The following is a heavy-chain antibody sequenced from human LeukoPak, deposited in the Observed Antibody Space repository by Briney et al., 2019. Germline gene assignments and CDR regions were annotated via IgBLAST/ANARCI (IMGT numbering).Heavy chain of an antibody. J-gene: IGHJ4*02. CDR3: ARGGSYYYDSSGYYFFDY. D-gene: IGHD3-22*01. CDR2: IYYSGST. V-gene: IGHV4-31*01. CDR1: GGSISSGIYY. Sequence: SQTLSLTCTVSGGSISSGIYYWTWIRQHPGKGLEWIGYIYYSGSTYYNPSLKSLVTVSVDTSKNHFSLRLSSVTAADTAVYYWARGGSYYYDSSGYYFFDYWGQGTLVTVSS.